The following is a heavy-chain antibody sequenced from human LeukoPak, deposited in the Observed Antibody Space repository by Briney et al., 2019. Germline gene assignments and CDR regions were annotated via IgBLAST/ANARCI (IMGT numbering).Heavy chain of an antibody. CDR1: GYTFTRYY. J-gene: IGHJ4*02. CDR3: ARDGWFYYGSSDYSGFDY. D-gene: IGHD3-22*01. Sequence: GASVNVSCKASGYTFTRYYMHWVRQAPGQGLEWMGIINPSGGSINYAQKFQGRVTMTRDTSTSTVYMELSSLRSEDTAVYYCARDGWFYYGSSDYSGFDYWGQGTLVTVSS. V-gene: IGHV1-46*01. CDR2: INPSGGSI.